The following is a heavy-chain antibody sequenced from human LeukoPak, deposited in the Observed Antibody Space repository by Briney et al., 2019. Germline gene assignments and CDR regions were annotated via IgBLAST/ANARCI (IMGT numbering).Heavy chain of an antibody. CDR1: GGTFSSYA. Sequence: SVKVSCKASGGTFSSYAISWVRQAPGQGLEWMGGIIPIFGTANYAQKFQGRVTITADESTSTAYMELSSLRSEDTAVYYCARDPAVGATTYWYLDLWGRGTLVTVSS. CDR3: ARDPAVGATTYWYLDL. CDR2: IIPIFGTA. D-gene: IGHD1-26*01. V-gene: IGHV1-69*01. J-gene: IGHJ2*01.